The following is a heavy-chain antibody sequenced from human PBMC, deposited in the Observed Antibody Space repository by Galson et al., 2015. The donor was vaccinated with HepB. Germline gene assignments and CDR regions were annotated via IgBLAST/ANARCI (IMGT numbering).Heavy chain of an antibody. CDR1: GYTFTGYY. CDR2: INPNSGGT. V-gene: IGHV1-2*04. CDR3: ARGNSVRRKYYYDSSGPLYYYYGMDV. Sequence: SVKVSCKASGYTFTGYYMHWVRQAPGQGLEWMGWINPNSGGTNYAQKFQGWVTMTRDTSISTAYMELSRLRSDDTAVYYCARGNSVRRKYYYDSSGPLYYYYGMDVWGQGTTVTVSS. D-gene: IGHD3-22*01. J-gene: IGHJ6*02.